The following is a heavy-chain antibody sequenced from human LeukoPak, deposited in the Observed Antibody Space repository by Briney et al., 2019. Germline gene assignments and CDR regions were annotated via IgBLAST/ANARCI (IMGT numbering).Heavy chain of an antibody. CDR1: GFTLSSYG. V-gene: IGHV3-23*01. Sequence: GGSLRLSCAASGFTLSSYGMSWVRQAPGKGLEWVSAISGSGGSTYYADSVKGRFTISRDNSKNTLYLEMNSLRAEDTAVYYCAKDIGSYYDYWGQGILVTVSS. D-gene: IGHD3-10*01. J-gene: IGHJ4*02. CDR3: AKDIGSYYDY. CDR2: ISGSGGST.